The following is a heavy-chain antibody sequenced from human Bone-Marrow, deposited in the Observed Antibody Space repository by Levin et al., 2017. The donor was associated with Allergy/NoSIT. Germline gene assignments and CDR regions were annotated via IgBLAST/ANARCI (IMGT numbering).Heavy chain of an antibody. CDR2: IYYSGTT. D-gene: IGHD2-21*02. V-gene: IGHV4-59*01. J-gene: IGHJ3*01. CDR1: GDSISSYF. CDR3: ARVVVTAVVVSDAFDL. Sequence: ESLKIPCTVSGDSISSYFWTWVRQSPGKGLQWIGNIYYSGTTNYNPSLKSRVTMSMDTSNNHFSLKLSSVTAADTAVYYCARVVVTAVVVSDAFDLWDQGTMVLVSS.